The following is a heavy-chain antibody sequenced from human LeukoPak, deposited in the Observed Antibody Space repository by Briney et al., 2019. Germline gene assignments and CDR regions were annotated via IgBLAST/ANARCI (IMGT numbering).Heavy chain of an antibody. Sequence: SVTLSFTASGYTFTIYGISWVRQAPGQGHEWMGGIILIFGTANYAQKFQARVTITADESTSTAYMELSSLRSEDTALYYCARGCYDSSGYYRGGYYYYYMDVWGKGTTVTISS. CDR2: IILIFGTA. J-gene: IGHJ6*03. V-gene: IGHV1-69*13. D-gene: IGHD3-22*01. CDR1: GYTFTIYG. CDR3: ARGCYDSSGYYRGGYYYYYMDV.